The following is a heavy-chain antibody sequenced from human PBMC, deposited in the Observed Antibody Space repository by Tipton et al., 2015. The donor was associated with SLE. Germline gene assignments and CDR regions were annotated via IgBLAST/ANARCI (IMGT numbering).Heavy chain of an antibody. Sequence: GSLRLSCAASGFTFSNYWMHWVRQAPGKGLVWVSRVNSDATSTAFAASVKGRFTISRDNAKDTLYLQMNSLRAADTAVYYCVRAAHSSGWYRAFDLWGQGTMVTVSS. J-gene: IGHJ3*01. CDR2: VNSDATST. CDR1: GFTFSNYW. CDR3: VRAAHSSGWYRAFDL. V-gene: IGHV3-74*01. D-gene: IGHD6-19*01.